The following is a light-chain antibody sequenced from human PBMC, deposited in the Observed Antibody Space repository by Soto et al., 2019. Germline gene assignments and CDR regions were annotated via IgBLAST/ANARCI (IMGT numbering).Light chain of an antibody. CDR1: QTITGRS. CDR2: SIS. CDR3: QRLQNSRT. V-gene: IGKV3-20*01. Sequence: IVWTQSPGTLSLSPGERATLSCRASQTITGRSLAWYQQKPGQAPRLLITSISTRATGIPDRFSGSGSGADFTLTITRLEPEDFAVYYCQRLQNSRTFGQGTKVDIK. J-gene: IGKJ1*01.